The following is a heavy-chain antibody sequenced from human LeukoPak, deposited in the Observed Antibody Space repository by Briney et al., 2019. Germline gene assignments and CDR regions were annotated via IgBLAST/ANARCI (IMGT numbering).Heavy chain of an antibody. CDR3: ARDTGTYYYGSGSQHAFDM. CDR1: GGSISRSNYY. Sequence: SETLSLTCTVSGGSISRSNYYWGWIRQPPGKGLEWIGSIYYSGSANYNPSLKSRVTISVDTSKKQFSLKLSSVTAADTALYYCARDTGTYYYGSGSQHAFDMWGQGTMVTVSS. CDR2: IYYSGSA. V-gene: IGHV4-39*02. J-gene: IGHJ3*02. D-gene: IGHD3-10*01.